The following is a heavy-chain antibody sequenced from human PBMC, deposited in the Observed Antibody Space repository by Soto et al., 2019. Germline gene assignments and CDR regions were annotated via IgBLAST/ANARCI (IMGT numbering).Heavy chain of an antibody. V-gene: IGHV4-39*01. Sequence: TSETLSLTCTVSGGSISSSSYYWGWIRQPPGKGLEWIGSIYYSGSTYYNPSLKSRVTISVDTSKNQFSLKLSSVTAADTAVYYCARRRYYYDSSGYYYDYWGQGTLVTVSS. D-gene: IGHD3-22*01. CDR1: GGSISSSSYY. J-gene: IGHJ4*02. CDR3: ARRRYYYDSSGYYYDY. CDR2: IYYSGST.